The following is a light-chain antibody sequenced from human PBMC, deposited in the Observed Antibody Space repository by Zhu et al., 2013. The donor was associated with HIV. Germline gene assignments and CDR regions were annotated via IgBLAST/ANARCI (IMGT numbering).Light chain of an antibody. CDR3: QRFGSSVTWT. V-gene: IGKV3-20*01. J-gene: IGKJ1*01. Sequence: EIVLTQSPGTLSLSPGERATLSCRASQSVRGDFLAWYQQKPGQAPRLLIYGTFSRATGIPDRFSGSGSGTDFTLTITGLEPEDFGMYFCQRFGSSVTWTFGQGTKLEIK. CDR2: GTF. CDR1: QSVRGDF.